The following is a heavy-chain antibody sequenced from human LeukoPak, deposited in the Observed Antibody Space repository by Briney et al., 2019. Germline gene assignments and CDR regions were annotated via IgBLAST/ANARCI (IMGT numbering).Heavy chain of an antibody. V-gene: IGHV4-4*02. D-gene: IGHD2-15*01. CDR3: ARVRYCSGGSCYSRDDAFDI. CDR2: IYHSGST. J-gene: IGHJ3*02. CDR1: GGSLSSSNW. Sequence: PSETLSLTCAVSGGSLSSSNWWSWVRQPPGKGLEWIGEIYHSGSTNYNPSLRSRVTISVDKSKNQFSLKLSSVTAADTAVYYCARVRYCSGGSCYSRDDAFDIWGQGTMVTVSS.